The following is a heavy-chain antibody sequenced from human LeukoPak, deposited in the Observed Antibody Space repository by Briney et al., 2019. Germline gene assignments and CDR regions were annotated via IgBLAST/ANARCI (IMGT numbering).Heavy chain of an antibody. CDR3: ATGARSSGTYHLYYYYMDV. V-gene: IGHV4-34*01. J-gene: IGHJ6*03. CDR1: GGSFSGYS. D-gene: IGHD1-26*01. Sequence: PSETLSLTCAVYGGSFSGYSWSWISQPPGKGLEWIGEINHRGSTTYNPSLTSRVTISVDTSKKQFSLKLNSVTAADTAVYYCATGARSSGTYHLYYYYMDVWGKGTTVTVSS. CDR2: INHRGST.